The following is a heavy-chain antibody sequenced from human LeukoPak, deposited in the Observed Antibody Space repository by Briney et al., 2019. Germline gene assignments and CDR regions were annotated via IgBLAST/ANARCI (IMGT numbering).Heavy chain of an antibody. CDR3: ARITPPNSGFYFDY. D-gene: IGHD3-22*01. V-gene: IGHV2-70*11. Sequence: SGPTLVNPTQTLTLTCTFSGFSLSANGMCVSWIRQPPGKSLEWLARIDWDDDKYYTTSLKTRLTVSKDTSKNQVVLTMTNMDPVDTATYYCARITPPNSGFYFDYWGQGALVTVSS. CDR1: GFSLSANGMC. CDR2: IDWDDDK. J-gene: IGHJ4*02.